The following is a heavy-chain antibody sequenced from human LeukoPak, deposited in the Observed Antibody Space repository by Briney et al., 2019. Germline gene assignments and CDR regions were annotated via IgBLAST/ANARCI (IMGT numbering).Heavy chain of an antibody. J-gene: IGHJ4*02. Sequence: GGSLRLSCAASGLTFSRHWMSWVRQAPGKGLEWVANIKPDGSGKYYVDSVRGRFTISRDNSRSSLYLQMNNLGVEDTALYYCASRPPTGYAYLGVFDYWGQGTLVTVSS. CDR2: IKPDGSGK. D-gene: IGHD3-9*01. CDR1: GLTFSRHW. V-gene: IGHV3-7*01. CDR3: ASRPPTGYAYLGVFDY.